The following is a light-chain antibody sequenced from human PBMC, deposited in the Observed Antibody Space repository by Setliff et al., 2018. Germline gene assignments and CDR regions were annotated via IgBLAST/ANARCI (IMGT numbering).Light chain of an antibody. V-gene: IGLV3-1*01. CDR3: LAWDSSIAV. Sequence: SYELTQPPSVSVSPGQTASITCSGDKLGDKYASWYQQRPGQSPVLVIYEDSKRPSGIPERFSGSNSGNTATLTISGSQAMDEADYYCLAWDSSIAVFGTGTKVTVL. CDR2: EDS. J-gene: IGLJ1*01. CDR1: KLGDKY.